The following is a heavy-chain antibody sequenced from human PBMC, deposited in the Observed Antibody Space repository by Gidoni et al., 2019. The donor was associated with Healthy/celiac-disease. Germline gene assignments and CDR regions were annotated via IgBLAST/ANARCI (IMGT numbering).Heavy chain of an antibody. Sequence: EVQLVECGGGLVKPGGSLRRSFAASGVSLGNAGLHWVRQAPGKGLEWVSRIKSKTYAATTADASPVKCRFTISRHDSKNTLYLPMNSPKTYHTAVYYCTTVSVTDIADWGQGTLVTVSS. D-gene: IGHD2-21*01. V-gene: IGHV3-15*07. CDR2: IKSKTYAATT. CDR3: TTVSVTDIAD. CDR1: GVSLGNAG. J-gene: IGHJ4*02.